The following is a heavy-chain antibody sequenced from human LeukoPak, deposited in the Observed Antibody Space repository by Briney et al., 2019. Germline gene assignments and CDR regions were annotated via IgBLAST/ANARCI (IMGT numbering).Heavy chain of an antibody. CDR2: INWNGGST. J-gene: IGHJ3*02. V-gene: IGHV3-20*04. CDR1: GFTFDDYG. Sequence: GGSLRLSCAASGFTFDDYGMSWVRQAPGKGLEWVSGINWNGGSTGYADSVKGRFTISRDNAKNSLYLQMNSLRAEDTAVYYCAKTLPNADAFDIWGQGTMVTVSS. CDR3: AKTLPNADAFDI.